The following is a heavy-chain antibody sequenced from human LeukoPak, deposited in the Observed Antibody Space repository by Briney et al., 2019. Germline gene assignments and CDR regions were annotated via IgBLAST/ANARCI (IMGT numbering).Heavy chain of an antibody. D-gene: IGHD6-19*01. CDR3: ARMGGIAVAESGAYYFDY. Sequence: ASVKVSCKASGHTFTSYGISWVRQAPGQGLEWMGWISAYNGNTIYAQKLQGRVTMTTDTSTSTAYMELRSLRSDDTAVYYCARMGGIAVAESGAYYFDYWGQGTLVTVSS. V-gene: IGHV1-18*01. CDR2: ISAYNGNT. J-gene: IGHJ4*02. CDR1: GHTFTSYG.